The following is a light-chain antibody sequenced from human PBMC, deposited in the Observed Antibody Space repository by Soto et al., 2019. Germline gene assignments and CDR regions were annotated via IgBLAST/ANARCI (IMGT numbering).Light chain of an antibody. CDR1: SSDVGYYNY. CDR3: SSYASNSVL. Sequence: QSALTQPASVSGSPGQSITVSCTGTSSDVGYYNYVSWHQQHPGKAPKLIIYDVSNRPSGVSNRFSGSKSGNTASLTISGLQAEDEADYFCSSYASNSVLFGGGTKVTVL. V-gene: IGLV2-14*01. J-gene: IGLJ2*01. CDR2: DVS.